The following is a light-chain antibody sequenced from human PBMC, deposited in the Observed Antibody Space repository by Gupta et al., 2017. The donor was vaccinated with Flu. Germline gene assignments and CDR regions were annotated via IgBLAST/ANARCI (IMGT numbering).Light chain of an antibody. CDR1: QGITYS. V-gene: IGKV1-33*01. J-gene: IGKJ5*01. Sequence: DIQMTQSPSSLSASVGDRVTVTCQASQGITYSLNWYQQKPGKAPKLLIYDASTLATGVPSRFSGSGSGTDFTFTISSLQPEDIATYYCQQYDDLPITFGQGTRLNLK. CDR2: DAS. CDR3: QQYDDLPIT.